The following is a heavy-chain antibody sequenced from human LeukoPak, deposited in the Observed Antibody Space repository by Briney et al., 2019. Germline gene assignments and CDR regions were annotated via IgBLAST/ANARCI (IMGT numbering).Heavy chain of an antibody. CDR3: AREGEYYGSGSYCDY. V-gene: IGHV4-34*01. CDR1: GGSFSGYY. Sequence: PSETLSLTCAVYGGSFSGYYWSWIRQPPGKGLEWIGEINHSGSTNSNPSLKSRVTISVDTSKNQFSLRLTSVTAADTAVYYCAREGEYYGSGSYCDYWGQGTLVTVSS. CDR2: INHSGST. J-gene: IGHJ4*02. D-gene: IGHD3-10*01.